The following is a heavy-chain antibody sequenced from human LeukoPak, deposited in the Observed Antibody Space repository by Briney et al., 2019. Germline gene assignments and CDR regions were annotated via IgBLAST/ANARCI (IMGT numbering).Heavy chain of an antibody. D-gene: IGHD6-25*01. J-gene: IGHJ3*02. CDR2: TNQDGSEK. CDR1: GFTFRNYW. Sequence: PGGSLRLSCAASGFTFRNYWMSWVRQAPGKGLEWVAATNQDGSEKYYVDSVKGRFTISRDNAKNSLYLQMNSLRVEDTAVYYCARVAAAATGAFDIWGQGTMVTVSS. CDR3: ARVAAAATGAFDI. V-gene: IGHV3-7*04.